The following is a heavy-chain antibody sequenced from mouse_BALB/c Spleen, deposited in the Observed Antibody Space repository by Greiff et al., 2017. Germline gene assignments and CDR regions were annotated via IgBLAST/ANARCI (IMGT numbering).Heavy chain of an antibody. CDR2: INPSSGYT. CDR1: GYTFTSYT. V-gene: IGHV1-4*02. Sequence: QVQLKQSAAELARPGASVKMSCKASGYTFTSYTMHWVKQRPGQGLEWIGYINPSSGYTEYNQKFKDKTTLTADKSSSTAYMQLSSLTSEDSAVYYCARRAYDGYWGAWFAYWGQGTLVTVSA. D-gene: IGHD2-3*01. CDR3: ARRAYDGYWGAWFAY. J-gene: IGHJ3*01.